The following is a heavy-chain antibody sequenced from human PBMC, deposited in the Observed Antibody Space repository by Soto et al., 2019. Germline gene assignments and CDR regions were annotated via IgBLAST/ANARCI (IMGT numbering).Heavy chain of an antibody. CDR3: ARQAGGLDY. Sequence: PXXSLKISCKGSGYSFTSYWIGWVRQMPGEGLEWMXIIYPXDSDPRYSPSXXGQVTISXXKSITTAYMQWSSLKASHTAMYYCARQAGGLDYWGQGTLATVPS. CDR1: GYSFTSYW. D-gene: IGHD2-15*01. V-gene: IGHV5-51*01. J-gene: IGHJ4*02. CDR2: IYPXDSDP.